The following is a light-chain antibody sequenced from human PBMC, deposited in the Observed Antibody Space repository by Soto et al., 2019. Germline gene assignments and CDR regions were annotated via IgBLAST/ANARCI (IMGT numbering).Light chain of an antibody. V-gene: IGKV3-15*01. CDR3: QQYSTSLT. J-gene: IGKJ4*02. Sequence: EIFMTQSPATLSVSPGEKVILSCRASESVGSTLAWYQQKPGQAPRLIIRGASTRATGVPARFSGSGSGTEFTLTISSLQSEDFAVYYCQQYSTSLTFGGGTTLEIK. CDR2: GAS. CDR1: ESVGST.